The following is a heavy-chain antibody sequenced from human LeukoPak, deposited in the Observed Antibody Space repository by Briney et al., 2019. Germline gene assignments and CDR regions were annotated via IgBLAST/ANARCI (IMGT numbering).Heavy chain of an antibody. D-gene: IGHD5-18*01. CDR3: TRGAGYSDALRIDV. V-gene: IGHV1-2*04. Sequence: ASVKVSCKASGYTFTGYFLYWVRQAPGQGLEWMGSINPNTGATNYAQKFRGWVTLTRDTSINTAYMELSRLTPDDTALYYCTRGAGYSDALRIDVWGKGTSVTVSS. CDR1: GYTFTGYF. J-gene: IGHJ6*04. CDR2: INPNTGAT.